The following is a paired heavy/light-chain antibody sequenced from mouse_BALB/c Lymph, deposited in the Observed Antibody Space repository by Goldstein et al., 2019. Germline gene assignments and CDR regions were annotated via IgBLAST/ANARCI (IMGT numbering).Heavy chain of an antibody. CDR3: ARHPSTGTRYFDY. CDR1: GFAFSSYD. V-gene: IGHV5-12-1*01. J-gene: IGHJ2*01. CDR2: ISSGGGST. D-gene: IGHD4-1*02. Sequence: EVQLVESGGGLVKPGGSLKLSCAASGFAFSSYDMSWVRQTPEKRLEWVAYISSGGGSTYYPDTVKGRFTISRDNAKNTLYLQMSSLKSEDTAMYYCARHPSTGTRYFDYWGQGTTLTVSS.
Light chain of an antibody. CDR3: QQFTSSPLT. Sequence: ENVLTQSPAIMSASLGEKVTMSCRASSSVNYMYWYQQKSDASPKLWIYYTSNLAPGVPARFSGSGSGNSYSLTISSMEGEDAATYYCQQFTSSPLTFGAGTKLELK. V-gene: IGKV4-50*01. CDR1: SSVNY. CDR2: YTS. J-gene: IGKJ5*01.